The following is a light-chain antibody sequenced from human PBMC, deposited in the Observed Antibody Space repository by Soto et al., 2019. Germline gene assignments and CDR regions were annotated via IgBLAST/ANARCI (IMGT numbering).Light chain of an antibody. Sequence: QSALTQPASVSGSPGQSITISCTGTSSDIGGYNYVSWYQQHPGKAPKLMIYGVSNRPSGVSGRFFGSKSGNTASLTISGLQPEDEADYYCSSYRSSIIPVVFGGGTKVIVL. V-gene: IGLV2-14*01. CDR2: GVS. CDR1: SSDIGGYNY. J-gene: IGLJ2*01. CDR3: SSYRSSIIPVV.